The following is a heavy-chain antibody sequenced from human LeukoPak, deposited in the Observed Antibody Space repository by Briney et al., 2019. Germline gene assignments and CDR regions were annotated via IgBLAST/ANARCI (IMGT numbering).Heavy chain of an antibody. CDR2: AGASDERT. Sequence: GGSLTLSCAASGFTFATYGMSWIRQAPGKGLEWVSVAGASDERTHYADSVKGRFFVSRDNSKNTVHLQMNSLRAEDTTVYYCAKDSFTVVRGVASDDGFAVWGQGTMVTVSS. J-gene: IGHJ3*01. CDR1: GFTFATYG. V-gene: IGHV3-23*01. CDR3: AKDSFTVVRGVASDDGFAV. D-gene: IGHD3-10*01.